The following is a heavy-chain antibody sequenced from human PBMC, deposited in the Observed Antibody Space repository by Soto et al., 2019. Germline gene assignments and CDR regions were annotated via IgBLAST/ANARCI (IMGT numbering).Heavy chain of an antibody. V-gene: IGHV3-23*01. CDR3: ARSLGDNGNTDFLHY. CDR1: GFTFGDYS. J-gene: IGHJ4*02. Sequence: VQLLESGGDLVQPGGSQTLSCAASGFTFGDYSMICVRPAPGKGMEWVSGISGTGGSTYYADSVKGRFTISRHNSKNALYLQMDSLRAEDTAVYYCARSLGDNGNTDFLHYWGQGTLVTVSS. D-gene: IGHD1-20*01. CDR2: ISGTGGST.